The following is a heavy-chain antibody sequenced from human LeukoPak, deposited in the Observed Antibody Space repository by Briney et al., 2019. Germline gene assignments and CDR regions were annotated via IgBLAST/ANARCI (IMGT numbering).Heavy chain of an antibody. CDR2: IWYDGSNK. V-gene: IGHV3-33*01. J-gene: IGHJ4*02. Sequence: GGSLRLSCAASGFTFSSYGMHWVRQAPGKGLEWVAVIWYDGSNKYYADSVKGRFTISRDNSKNTLYLQMNSLRAEDTAVYYCARESPLYGDYGDYWGQGTLVTVSS. CDR3: ARESPLYGDYGDY. CDR1: GFTFSSYG. D-gene: IGHD4-17*01.